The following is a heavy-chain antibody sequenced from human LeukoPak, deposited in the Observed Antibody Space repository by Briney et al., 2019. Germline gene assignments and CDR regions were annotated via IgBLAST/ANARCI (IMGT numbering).Heavy chain of an antibody. J-gene: IGHJ6*03. CDR3: ARGLGGYCSSTSCYMDV. CDR2: INPNSGGT. Sequence: ASVKVSCKASGNTFTGYYMHWVRQAPGQGLEWMGWINPNSGGTNYAQKFQGRVTMTRDTSISTAYMELSRLRSDDTAVYYCARGLGGYCSSTSCYMDVWGKGTTVTVSS. CDR1: GNTFTGYY. D-gene: IGHD2-2*01. V-gene: IGHV1-2*02.